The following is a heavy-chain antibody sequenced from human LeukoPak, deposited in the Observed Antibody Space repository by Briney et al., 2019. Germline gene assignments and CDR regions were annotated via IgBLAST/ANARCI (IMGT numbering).Heavy chain of an antibody. D-gene: IGHD1-14*01. CDR2: IYYSGST. CDR3: ARGIYRDPYYFDY. Sequence: KPSQTLSLTCTVSGGSISSGGYYWSWIRQHPGKGLEWIGYIYYSGSTYYDPSLKSRVTISVDTSKNQFSLKLSSVTAADTAVYYCARGIYRDPYYFDYWGQGTLVTVSS. V-gene: IGHV4-31*03. CDR1: GGSISSGGYY. J-gene: IGHJ4*02.